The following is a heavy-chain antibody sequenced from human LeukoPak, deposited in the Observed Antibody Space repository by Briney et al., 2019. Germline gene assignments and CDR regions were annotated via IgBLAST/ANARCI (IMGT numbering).Heavy chain of an antibody. J-gene: IGHJ5*02. V-gene: IGHV4-59*01. CDR1: GGSISSYY. Sequence: SETLSLTCTVSGGSISSYYWSWIRQPPGKGLEWIGYIYYSGSTNYNPSLKSRVTISVDTSKNLFSLKLSSVTAADTAVYYCARGARSYSSSWYFWFDPWGQGTLVTVSS. CDR3: ARGARSYSSSWYFWFDP. CDR2: IYYSGST. D-gene: IGHD6-13*01.